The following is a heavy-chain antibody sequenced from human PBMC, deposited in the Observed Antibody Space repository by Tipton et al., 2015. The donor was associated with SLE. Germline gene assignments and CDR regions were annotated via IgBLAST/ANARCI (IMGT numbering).Heavy chain of an antibody. CDR2: INHSGST. D-gene: IGHD3-10*01. V-gene: IGHV4-34*01. CDR3: ASGGILWYFDL. J-gene: IGHJ2*01. CDR1: GGSFSGYC. Sequence: LRLSCAVYGGSFSGYCWTWIRQPPGKGLEWIGEINHSGSTNYNPSLKSRVTISVDTSRNQFSRKLSSVTAADTAVYYCASGGILWYFDLWGRGTLVTVSS.